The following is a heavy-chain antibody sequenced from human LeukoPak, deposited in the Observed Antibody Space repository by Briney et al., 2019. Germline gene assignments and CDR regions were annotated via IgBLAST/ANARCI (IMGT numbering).Heavy chain of an antibody. D-gene: IGHD6-13*01. CDR3: ARNLLGIAAAES. CDR1: GDSISSSNW. V-gene: IGHV4-28*01. CDR2: IYYSGST. Sequence: SETLSLTCAVSGDSISSSNWWVWIRQPPGKGLEWIGYIYYSGSTYYNPSLKSRVTISVDTSKNQFSLKLSSVTAVDTAVYYCARNLLGIAAAESWGQGILVTVSS. J-gene: IGHJ5*02.